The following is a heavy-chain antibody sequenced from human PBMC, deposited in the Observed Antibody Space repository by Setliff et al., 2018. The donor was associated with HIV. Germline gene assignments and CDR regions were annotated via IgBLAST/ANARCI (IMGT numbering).Heavy chain of an antibody. CDR1: GGFISSSGYY. CDR2: IFNDGRT. Sequence: PSETLSLTCTVSGGFISSSGYYWGWIRQPPGKGLEWIGSIFNDGRTYYNPSLKSRITVPMDTSTNQFSLKLSSVTAADTAVYFCARHFPSISLFFGDPGPFDRWGRGALVTVSS. CDR3: ARHFPSISLFFGDPGPFDR. D-gene: IGHD3-10*01. V-gene: IGHV4-39*01. J-gene: IGHJ4*02.